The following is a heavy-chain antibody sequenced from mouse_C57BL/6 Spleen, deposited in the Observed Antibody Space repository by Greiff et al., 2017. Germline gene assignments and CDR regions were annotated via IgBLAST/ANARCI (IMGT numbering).Heavy chain of an antibody. CDR2: ISGGGGNT. J-gene: IGHJ2*01. D-gene: IGHD2-3*01. Sequence: EVQLVESGGGLVKPGGSLKLSCAASGFTFSSYTMSWVRQTPEKRLAWVATISGGGGNTYYPDSVKGRFTISRDNAKNTLYLQMSSLRSEDTALYYCARHADGYLDYWGQGTTLTVSS. CDR3: ARHADGYLDY. CDR1: GFTFSSYT. V-gene: IGHV5-9*01.